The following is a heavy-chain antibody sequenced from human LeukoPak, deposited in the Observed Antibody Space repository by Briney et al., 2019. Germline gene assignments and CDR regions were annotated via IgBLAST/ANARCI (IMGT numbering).Heavy chain of an antibody. D-gene: IGHD3-22*01. CDR3: ARAANYYDSSGYRLYYFDY. J-gene: IGHJ4*02. V-gene: IGHV3-23*01. CDR2: ITRSGVYT. CDR1: GFTFSGYG. Sequence: GGSLRLSCAASGFTFSGYGMSWVRQAPGKGLEWVSAITRSGVYTYYADSVKGRFTISRDNSKNSLYLQMNSLRAEDTAVYYCARAANYYDSSGYRLYYFDYWGQGTLVTVSS.